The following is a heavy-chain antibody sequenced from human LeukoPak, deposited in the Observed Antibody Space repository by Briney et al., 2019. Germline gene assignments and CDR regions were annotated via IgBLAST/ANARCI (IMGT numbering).Heavy chain of an antibody. J-gene: IGHJ3*02. Sequence: PGGSLRLSCAASGFTFSDYYMSWIRQAPGKGLEWVSYISSSGSTIYYADSVKGRFTISRDNAKNSLYLQMNSLRAEDTAVYYCARATVPDMDTGVAFDIWGQGTMVTVSS. CDR3: ARATVPDMDTGVAFDI. D-gene: IGHD5-18*01. CDR1: GFTFSDYY. V-gene: IGHV3-11*04. CDR2: ISSSGSTI.